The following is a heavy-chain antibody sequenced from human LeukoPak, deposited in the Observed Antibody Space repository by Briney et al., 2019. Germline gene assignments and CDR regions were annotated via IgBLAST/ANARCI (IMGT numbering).Heavy chain of an antibody. CDR3: ARANMVRGVGLFFDRNWFDP. J-gene: IGHJ5*02. Sequence: ASVKVSFKASGYTFTVYYMHWVRQAPGQGLEWMGWINPNSGGTNYAQKFQGRVTMTRDTSISTAYMELSGLRSDDTAVYYCARANMVRGVGLFFDRNWFDPWGQGTLVTVSS. D-gene: IGHD3-10*01. CDR2: INPNSGGT. CDR1: GYTFTVYY. V-gene: IGHV1-2*02.